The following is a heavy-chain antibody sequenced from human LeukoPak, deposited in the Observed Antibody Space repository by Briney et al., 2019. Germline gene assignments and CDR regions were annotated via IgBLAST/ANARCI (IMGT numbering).Heavy chain of an antibody. D-gene: IGHD3-10*01. J-gene: IGHJ4*02. CDR3: ASLPYYYGSGSLWQNSYFDY. CDR2: IVPIFGTA. V-gene: IGHV1-69*13. CDR1: GGTFSSYA. Sequence: SVKVSCKASGGTFSSYAISWVRQAPGQGLEWMRGIVPIFGTANYAQKFQGRVTITADESTSTAYMELSSLRSEDTAVYYCASLPYYYGSGSLWQNSYFDYWGQGTLVTVSS.